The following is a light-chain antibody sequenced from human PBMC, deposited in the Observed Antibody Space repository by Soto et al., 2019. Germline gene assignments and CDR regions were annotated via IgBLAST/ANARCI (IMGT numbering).Light chain of an antibody. J-gene: IGKJ1*01. Sequence: EIVLTQSPATLSVSPGERSTLSFRASQSVSSNLAWYQQKPGQAPRLLIYGASTRATGIPARFSGSGSGTEFTLTISSLQSGDFAVYYCQQYADWPRTFGQGTKVDIK. CDR2: GAS. CDR1: QSVSSN. V-gene: IGKV3-15*01. CDR3: QQYADWPRT.